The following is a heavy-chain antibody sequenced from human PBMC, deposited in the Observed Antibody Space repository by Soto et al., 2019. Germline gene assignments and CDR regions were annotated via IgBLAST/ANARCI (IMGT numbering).Heavy chain of an antibody. Sequence: ASVKVPCKASGYTFTGYYMHWVRQAPGQGLEWMGWINPNSGGTNYAQKFQGWVPMTRDTSISTAYMELSRLRSDDTAVYYCARNRITMVRGVIITSSDAFDIWGQGTMVTVSS. CDR2: INPNSGGT. CDR3: ARNRITMVRGVIITSSDAFDI. CDR1: GYTFTGYY. D-gene: IGHD3-10*01. J-gene: IGHJ3*02. V-gene: IGHV1-2*04.